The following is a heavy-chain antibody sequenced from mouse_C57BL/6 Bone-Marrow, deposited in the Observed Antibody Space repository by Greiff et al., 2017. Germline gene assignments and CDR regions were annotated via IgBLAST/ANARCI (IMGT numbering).Heavy chain of an antibody. J-gene: IGHJ3*01. CDR3: ARAYGSSPFAY. D-gene: IGHD1-1*01. CDR1: GFTFTDYY. CDR2: IRNKANGYTT. V-gene: IGHV7-3*01. Sequence: EVQLVESGGGLVQPGGSLSLSCAASGFTFTDYYMSWVRQPPGKALEWLGFIRNKANGYTTEYSASVKGRFTISRDNSQSILYLQMNALRAEDSATYYCARAYGSSPFAYWGQGTLVTVSA.